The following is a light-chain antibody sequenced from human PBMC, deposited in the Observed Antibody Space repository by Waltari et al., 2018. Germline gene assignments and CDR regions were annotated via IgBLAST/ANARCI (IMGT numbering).Light chain of an antibody. CDR3: ASYTTTRTVV. V-gene: IGLV2-14*01. Sequence: QSALPQPASVSGPPGQSITISCTGTSSDIGGYNYVSWYQQHPGKAPKLMIFDVARWPSGVSKRVSGSKSGNTASLTISGIQAEDEADYYCASYTTTRTVVFGGGTKVTVL. J-gene: IGLJ2*01. CDR2: DVA. CDR1: SSDIGGYNY.